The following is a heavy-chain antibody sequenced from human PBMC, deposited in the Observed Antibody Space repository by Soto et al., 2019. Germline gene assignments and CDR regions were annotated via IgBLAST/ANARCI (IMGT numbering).Heavy chain of an antibody. CDR1: GGTFSSYT. D-gene: IGHD3-10*01. V-gene: IGHV1-69*02. CDR3: ARGLRITMEGAFDI. J-gene: IGHJ3*02. Sequence: QVQLVQSGAEVKKPGSSVKVSCKASGGTFSSYTISWVRQAPGQGLEWMGRIIPILGIANYAQKFQGRVTITADKSTSTAYMELSSLRSEDTAVYYCARGLRITMEGAFDIWGQGTMVTVSS. CDR2: IIPILGIA.